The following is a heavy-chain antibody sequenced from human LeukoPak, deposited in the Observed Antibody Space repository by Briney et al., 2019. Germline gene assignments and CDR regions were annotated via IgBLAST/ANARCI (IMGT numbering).Heavy chain of an antibody. Sequence: PSETLSLTCTVSGGSISSYYWSWIRQPPGKGLEWIGYIYYSGSTNYNPSLKSRVTISVDTSKNQFSLRLSSVTAADTAVYYCARDPTTVVTTPFYFDFWGQGTLVTVSS. V-gene: IGHV4-59*12. CDR2: IYYSGST. D-gene: IGHD4-23*01. CDR1: GGSISSYY. J-gene: IGHJ4*02. CDR3: ARDPTTVVTTPFYFDF.